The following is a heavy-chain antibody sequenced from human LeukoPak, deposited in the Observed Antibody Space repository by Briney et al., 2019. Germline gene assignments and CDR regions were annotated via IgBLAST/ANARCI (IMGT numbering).Heavy chain of an antibody. D-gene: IGHD3-16*01. V-gene: IGHV1-18*01. CDR1: GYTFTGYN. Sequence: AAVKVSCQASGYTFTGYNINWMRQAPGQGLEWMGWISSYTGHTNFAQMLQGRVTMNTDKSTSTAYMELRSLRSDDTAVYYCARADSLGAMDVWGQGTTVTVSS. CDR3: ARADSLGAMDV. CDR2: ISSYTGHT. J-gene: IGHJ6*02.